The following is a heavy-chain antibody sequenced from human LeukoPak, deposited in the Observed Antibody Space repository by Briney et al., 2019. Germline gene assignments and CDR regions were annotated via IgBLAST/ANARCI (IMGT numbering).Heavy chain of an antibody. D-gene: IGHD3-22*01. CDR2: LFHTGNK. J-gene: IGHJ4*02. CDR3: ARRDIVVDAGPSTFDY. Sequence: SETLSLTCTVSGGFINTGGYHWGWIRQPPGKGLEWIGRLFHTGNKYYNESLKSRVTISVDTSKNQFSLNLRSVTATDTAVYYCARRDIVVDAGPSTFDYWGQGILVTVSS. V-gene: IGHV4-39*01. CDR1: GGFINTGGYH.